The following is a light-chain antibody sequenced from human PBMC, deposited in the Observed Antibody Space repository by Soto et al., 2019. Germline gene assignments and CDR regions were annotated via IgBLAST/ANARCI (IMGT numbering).Light chain of an antibody. CDR1: SSDVGRYNS. V-gene: IGLV2-14*03. CDR3: TSFTSSTTPYV. J-gene: IGLJ1*01. Sequence: LTQPASLSGSPGQSITISCTGTSSDVGRYNSVSWYQLHPGKAPRLVIFDVDYRPSGVSDRFSGSKSGNTASLTISGLQAEDEADYYCTSFTSSTTPYVFGTGTKVTVL. CDR2: DVD.